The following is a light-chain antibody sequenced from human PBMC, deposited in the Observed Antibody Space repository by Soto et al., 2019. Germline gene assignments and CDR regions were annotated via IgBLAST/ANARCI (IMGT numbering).Light chain of an antibody. CDR2: GAS. J-gene: IGKJ2*01. CDR1: QSVSNN. V-gene: IGKV3-15*01. CDR3: QQYNNWPPVT. Sequence: EIVMTQSRATLSVSPGERATLSCRASQSVSNNLAWYQQKPGQTPRLLIYGASTRATGIPVRFSGSGSGTEFTLTISSLQSEDFAVYYCQQYNNWPPVTFGQGTKLEIK.